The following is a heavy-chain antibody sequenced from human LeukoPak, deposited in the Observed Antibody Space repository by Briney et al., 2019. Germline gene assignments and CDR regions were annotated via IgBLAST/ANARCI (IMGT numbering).Heavy chain of an antibody. J-gene: IGHJ4*02. CDR3: ARDLSNSYGPFGY. D-gene: IGHD5-18*01. Sequence: GGSLRLSCAASGFTFRSYSMNWVRQAPGKGLVWVSSISISSGYIYYADSVKGRFTISRDNAKDSLYLQMNSLRAEDTAVYYCARDLSNSYGPFGYWGRGTLVTVSS. CDR2: ISISSGYI. CDR1: GFTFRSYS. V-gene: IGHV3-21*01.